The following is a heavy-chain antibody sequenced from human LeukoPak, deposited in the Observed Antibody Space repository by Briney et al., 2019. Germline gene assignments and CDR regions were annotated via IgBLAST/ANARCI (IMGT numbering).Heavy chain of an antibody. D-gene: IGHD3-22*01. Sequence: SETLSLTCTVSGGSISSYYWSWIRQPPGKGLGWIGYIYYSGSTNYNPSLKSRVTISVDTSKNQFSLKLSSVTAADTAVYYCVRVNDSSGYYIYWYFDLWGRGTLVTVSS. CDR3: VRVNDSSGYYIYWYFDL. CDR2: IYYSGST. CDR1: GGSISSYY. J-gene: IGHJ2*01. V-gene: IGHV4-59*01.